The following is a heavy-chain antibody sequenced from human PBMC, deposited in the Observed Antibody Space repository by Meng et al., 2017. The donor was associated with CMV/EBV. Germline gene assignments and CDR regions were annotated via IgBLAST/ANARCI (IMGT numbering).Heavy chain of an antibody. V-gene: IGHV1-2*02. CDR2: INPNSGGT. Sequence: QGQLVQSGAEVKKPGTSVKVSCKASGYTFTGYYMHWVRQAPGQGLEWMGWINPNSGGTNYAQKFQGRVTMTRDTSISTAYMELSRLRSDDTAVYYCATYIGNYINWYFDLWGRGTLVTVSS. CDR3: ATYIGNYINWYFDL. CDR1: GYTFTGYY. J-gene: IGHJ2*01. D-gene: IGHD1-7*01.